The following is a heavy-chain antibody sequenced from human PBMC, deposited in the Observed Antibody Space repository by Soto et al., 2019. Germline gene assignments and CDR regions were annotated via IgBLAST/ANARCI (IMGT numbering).Heavy chain of an antibody. D-gene: IGHD7-27*01. CDR3: AREWGLLPYYVMNV. J-gene: IGHJ6*02. V-gene: IGHV4-61*03. Sequence: SETLSLTCIVSGDSVTSGSYYWTWLRQPPGKGLEWIGYISYTGRTKYNPSLQSRVTISVDTSKNDFSLNPSSVTAADTAVYFCAREWGLLPYYVMNVWGQGTAVTVSS. CDR2: ISYTGRT. CDR1: GDSVTSGSYY.